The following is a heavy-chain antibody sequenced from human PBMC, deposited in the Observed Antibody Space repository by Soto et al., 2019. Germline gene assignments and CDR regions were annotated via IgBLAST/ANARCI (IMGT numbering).Heavy chain of an antibody. Sequence: PGGSLRLSCAASGFPFSSYEMNWVRLAPGKGLEWLAYIGDGGRTIHYAASVRGRFTISPDNAKNSVYHQMTSLKAEDSAVYYCARGISHLNYCGQGTEVTVSS. CDR2: IGDGGRTI. J-gene: IGHJ4*02. CDR3: ARGISHLNY. D-gene: IGHD3-3*02. V-gene: IGHV3-48*03. CDR1: GFPFSSYE.